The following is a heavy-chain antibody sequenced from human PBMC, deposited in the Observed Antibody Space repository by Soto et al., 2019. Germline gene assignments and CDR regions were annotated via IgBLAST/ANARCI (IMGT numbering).Heavy chain of an antibody. D-gene: IGHD6-13*01. CDR1: GFTFSSYA. Sequence: GGSLRLSCSASGFTFSSYAMHWVRQAPGKGLEYVSAISSNGGSTYYADSVKGRFTISRDNSKNTLYLQMSSLRAEDTAVYYCVKLLDNGSWDTDYWGQGTLVTVSS. V-gene: IGHV3-64D*06. J-gene: IGHJ4*02. CDR3: VKLLDNGSWDTDY. CDR2: ISSNGGST.